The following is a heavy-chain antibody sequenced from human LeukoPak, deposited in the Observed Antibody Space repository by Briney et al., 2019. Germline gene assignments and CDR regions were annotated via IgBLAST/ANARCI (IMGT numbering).Heavy chain of an antibody. V-gene: IGHV5-51*01. J-gene: IGHJ5*02. CDR3: ARAIVAAGLAARPYRFDP. Sequence: GESLKISCKGSGYSFTSYWIGWVRQMPGKGLEWMGIIYPGDSDTRYSPSFQGQVTISADKSISTAYLQWSSLKASDTAMYYCARAIVAAGLAARPYRFDPWGQGTLVTVSS. D-gene: IGHD6-6*01. CDR1: GYSFTSYW. CDR2: IYPGDSDT.